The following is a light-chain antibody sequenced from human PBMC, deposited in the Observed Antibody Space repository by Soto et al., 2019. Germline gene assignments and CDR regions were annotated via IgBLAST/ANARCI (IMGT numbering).Light chain of an antibody. J-gene: IGKJ1*01. CDR1: QTIHSY. CDR3: QQSHDVPLS. CDR2: SAS. Sequence: DIQMTQSPSSLSASIGARVTIACRASQTIHSYLNWYQQKPGKAPKLLISSASSLQSGVPSRFSGGGFGTDFTLTISSLQPEDFATYDCQQSHDVPLSFGQGTKVEI. V-gene: IGKV1-39*01.